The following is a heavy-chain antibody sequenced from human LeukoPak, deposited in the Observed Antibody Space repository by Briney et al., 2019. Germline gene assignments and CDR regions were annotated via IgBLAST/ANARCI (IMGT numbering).Heavy chain of an antibody. CDR2: INPSGGST. Sequence: ASVKVSCKASGYTFTSYYMHWVRQAPGQGLEWMGIINPSGGSTSYAQKFQGRVTMTRDTSTSTVYMELSSLRSEDTAVYYCARDLGYSGSQEDAFDIWGQGTMVTVSS. J-gene: IGHJ3*02. D-gene: IGHD1-26*01. CDR3: ARDLGYSGSQEDAFDI. CDR1: GYTFTSYY. V-gene: IGHV1-46*01.